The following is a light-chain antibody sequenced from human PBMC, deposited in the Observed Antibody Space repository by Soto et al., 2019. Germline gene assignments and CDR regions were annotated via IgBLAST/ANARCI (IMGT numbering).Light chain of an antibody. CDR1: QDIRNY. J-gene: IGKJ3*01. CDR3: QRYHSALLT. Sequence: DNQMTQSPSSLSASVGDRVTMTCRASQDIRNYVAWYQQKPGEVPKLLIYAASTLQSGVPARFSGGGFGTDFTLTISSLRPEDVATYYCQRYHSALLTYGPGTKVDLK. V-gene: IGKV1-27*01. CDR2: AAS.